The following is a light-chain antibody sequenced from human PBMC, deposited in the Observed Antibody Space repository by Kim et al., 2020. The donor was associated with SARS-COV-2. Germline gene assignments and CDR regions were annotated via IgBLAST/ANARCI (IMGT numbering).Light chain of an antibody. V-gene: IGLV2-14*03. J-gene: IGLJ1*01. CDR3: SSFTSSDTYV. Sequence: GQAITIACTVTSSDVGSYNYVSWYQQHPDKAPKVMIYDVNNRPSGVSNRFSGSKSGNTASLTISGLQAEDEADYYCSSFTSSDTYVFGTGTKVTVL. CDR1: SSDVGSYNY. CDR2: DVN.